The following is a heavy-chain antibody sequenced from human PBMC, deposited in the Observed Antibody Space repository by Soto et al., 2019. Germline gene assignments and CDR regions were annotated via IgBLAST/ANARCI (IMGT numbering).Heavy chain of an antibody. CDR2: IRNKVNSYAT. J-gene: IGHJ2*01. D-gene: IGHD4-17*01. V-gene: IGHV3-73*01. CDR1: GFIFSDSA. CDR3: ARPSDSADYDWFFDL. Sequence: PGGSLRLSCAASGFIFSDSAIHWVRQASGKGLEWIGRIRNKVNSYATIYAASVKGRFTIPRDDSENTAYLQMNSLKTEDTAVYYCARPSDSADYDWFFDLWGRGTLVTVSS.